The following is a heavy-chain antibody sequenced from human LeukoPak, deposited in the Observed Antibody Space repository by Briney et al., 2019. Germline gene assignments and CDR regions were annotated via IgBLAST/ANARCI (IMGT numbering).Heavy chain of an antibody. CDR3: ARRPVRFGELSDAFDI. Sequence: SETLSLTCTVSGGSISSYYWSWIRQPAGKGLEWIGRIYTSGSNNYNPSLKSRVTISVDTSKNQFSLKLSSVTAADTAVYYCARRPVRFGELSDAFDIWGQGTMVTVSS. V-gene: IGHV4-4*07. J-gene: IGHJ3*02. CDR2: IYTSGSN. D-gene: IGHD3-10*01. CDR1: GGSISSYY.